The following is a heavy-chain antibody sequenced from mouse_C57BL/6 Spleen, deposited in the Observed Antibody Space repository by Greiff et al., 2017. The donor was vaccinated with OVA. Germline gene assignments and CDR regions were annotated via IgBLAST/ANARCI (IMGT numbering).Heavy chain of an antibody. Sequence: VQLQQSGAELVRPGASVTLSCKASGYTFTDYEMHWVKQTPVHGLEWIGAIDPETGGTAYNQKFKGKAILTADKSSSTAYMELRSLTSEDSAVYYGTRGGSSYPYFDYWGQGTTLTVSS. CDR1: GYTFTDYE. CDR3: TRGGSSYPYFDY. J-gene: IGHJ2*01. CDR2: IDPETGGT. V-gene: IGHV1-15*01. D-gene: IGHD1-1*01.